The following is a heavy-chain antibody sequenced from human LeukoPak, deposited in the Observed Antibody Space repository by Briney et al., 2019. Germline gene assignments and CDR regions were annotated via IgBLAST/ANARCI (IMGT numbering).Heavy chain of an antibody. V-gene: IGHV4-30-4*01. D-gene: IGHD2-2*01. CDR1: GGSISSGDYY. CDR2: INHSGST. CDR3: ARANPTSIVVVPAAMLDY. Sequence: SQTLSLTCTVSGGSISSGDYYWSWIRQPPGKGLEWIGEINHSGSTNYNPSLKSRVTISVDTSKNQFSLKLSSVTAADTAVYYCARANPTSIVVVPAAMLDYWGQGTLVTVSS. J-gene: IGHJ4*02.